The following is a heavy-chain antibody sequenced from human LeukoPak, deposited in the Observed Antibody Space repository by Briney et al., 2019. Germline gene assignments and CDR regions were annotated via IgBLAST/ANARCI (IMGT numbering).Heavy chain of an antibody. J-gene: IGHJ4*02. V-gene: IGHV4-59*08. CDR3: ARHIPGNPYFDY. CDR1: GGSITSYY. D-gene: IGHD2/OR15-2a*01. Sequence: SETLSLTCTVSGGSITSYYWSWIRQPPGKGPEWIGYIYYSGSTTYNPPLKSRVTISVETSKNQFSLKLRSVTAADTAIYYCARHIPGNPYFDYWGQGTLVTVSS. CDR2: IYYSGST.